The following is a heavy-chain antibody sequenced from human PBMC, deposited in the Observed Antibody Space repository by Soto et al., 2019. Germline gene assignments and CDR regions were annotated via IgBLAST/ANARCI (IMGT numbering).Heavy chain of an antibody. Sequence: QVQLVESGGGVVQPGRSLRLSCVASGFTFSSYGIHWVRQAPGKGLEWVAVISYDGSNKYYADSVKGRFTISRDNSKNTLYLKVSSLKTEDTALYYCVKPKSGSGWGYYGLDVWGQGTTVTVSS. D-gene: IGHD6-19*01. V-gene: IGHV3-30*18. J-gene: IGHJ6*02. CDR1: GFTFSSYG. CDR3: VKPKSGSGWGYYGLDV. CDR2: ISYDGSNK.